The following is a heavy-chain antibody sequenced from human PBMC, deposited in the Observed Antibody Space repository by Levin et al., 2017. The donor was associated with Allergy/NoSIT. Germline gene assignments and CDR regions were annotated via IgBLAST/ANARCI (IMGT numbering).Heavy chain of an antibody. CDR1: GFTFSSYS. D-gene: IGHD6-13*01. V-gene: IGHV3-48*01. CDR2: ISSSSSTI. CDR3: ARDLWYSSSWPLDY. J-gene: IGHJ4*02. Sequence: PGGSLRLSCAASGFTFSSYSMNWVRQAPGKGLEWVSYISSSSSTIYYADSVKGRFTISRDNAKNSLYLQMNSLRAEDTAVYYCARDLWYSSSWPLDYWGQGTLVTVSS.